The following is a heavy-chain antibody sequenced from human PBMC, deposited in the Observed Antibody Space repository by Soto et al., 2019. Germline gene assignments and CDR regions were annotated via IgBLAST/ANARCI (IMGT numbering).Heavy chain of an antibody. Sequence: GGSLRLSCAASGFTFSSYGMHWVRPAPGKGLGWVAVILYDGSTKYYADSVKGRFTISRDNSKNTLYLQMNSLRAEDTAVYYCAKSRGSGNNGMDVWGQGTTVTVSS. CDR2: ILYDGSTK. CDR1: GFTFSSYG. D-gene: IGHD3-10*01. J-gene: IGHJ6*02. CDR3: AKSRGSGNNGMDV. V-gene: IGHV3-30*18.